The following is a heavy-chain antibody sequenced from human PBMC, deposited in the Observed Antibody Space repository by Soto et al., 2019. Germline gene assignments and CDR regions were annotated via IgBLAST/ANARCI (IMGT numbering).Heavy chain of an antibody. CDR1: GRSFSDYF. CDR3: VRGGTSRH. D-gene: IGHD6-13*01. V-gene: IGHV4-34*01. CDR2: TNHSGSI. J-gene: IGHJ4*02. Sequence: QVQLQQWGAGLLKPSETLSLTCAVYGRSFSDYFWCWVRQPPWKGLEWIGETNHSGSIRYNPSLKSRVTITVDTSMNDFSLKLSSVTAADTAVYFCVRGGTSRHWGQGTLVTVSS.